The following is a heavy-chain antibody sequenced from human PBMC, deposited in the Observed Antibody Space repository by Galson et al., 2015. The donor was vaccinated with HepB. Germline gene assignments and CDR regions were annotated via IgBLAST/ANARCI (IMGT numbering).Heavy chain of an antibody. CDR3: TRDTGSVMYYDSSGYTNDAFDI. Sequence: SLRLSCAASGFTFGDYAMSWVRQAPGKGLEWVGFIRSKAYGGTTEYAASVKGRFTIPRDDSKSIAYLQMNSLKTEDTAVYYCTRDTGSVMYYDSSGYTNDAFDIWGQGTMVTVSS. D-gene: IGHD3-22*01. CDR2: IRSKAYGGTT. CDR1: GFTFGDYA. J-gene: IGHJ3*02. V-gene: IGHV3-49*04.